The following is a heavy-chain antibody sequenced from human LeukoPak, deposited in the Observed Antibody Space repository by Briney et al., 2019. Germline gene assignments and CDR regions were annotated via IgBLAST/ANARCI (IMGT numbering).Heavy chain of an antibody. D-gene: IGHD2-15*01. J-gene: IGHJ5*02. CDR3: ARGHLEYCSGGSCYSGRNWFDP. V-gene: IGHV1-2*02. Sequence: GASVKVSCKASGYTLTGYYMHWVRQAPGQGLEWMGWINPNSGDADSGQKFQDRVTMTRDTSINTVYMTLKRLRYDDTDVYYCARGHLEYCSGGSCYSGRNWFDPWGQGTLVTASS. CDR1: GYTLTGYY. CDR2: INPNSGDA.